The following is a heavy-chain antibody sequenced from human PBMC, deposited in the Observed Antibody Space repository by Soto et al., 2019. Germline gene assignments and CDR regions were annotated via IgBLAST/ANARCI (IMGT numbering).Heavy chain of an antibody. J-gene: IGHJ4*02. Sequence: SETLSLTCTVSGGSTSGYYWSWIRQFPGQGLEWIGYIYYSGSTNYNPSLKSRVTISVDKSKNQFSLKLSSVTAGDTAVYFCARVQSGSYALYYFDYWGQGTLVTVSS. D-gene: IGHD1-26*01. CDR2: IYYSGST. CDR3: ARVQSGSYALYYFDY. V-gene: IGHV4-59*01. CDR1: GGSTSGYY.